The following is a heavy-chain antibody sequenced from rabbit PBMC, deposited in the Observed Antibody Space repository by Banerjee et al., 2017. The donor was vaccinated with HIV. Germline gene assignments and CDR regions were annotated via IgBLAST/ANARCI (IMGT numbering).Heavy chain of an antibody. D-gene: IGHD8-1*01. Sequence: QSLEESGGDLVKPGASLTLTCKASGFSFSSGLPMCWVRQAPGKGLEWIACIDAGSSDNNYYASWAKGRFTISKTSSTTVTLQMTSLTAADTATYFCARDYAGSSNFDLWGQGTLVTVS. CDR3: ARDYAGSSNFDL. V-gene: IGHV1S40*01. CDR1: GFSFSSGLP. J-gene: IGHJ4*01. CDR2: IDAGSSDNN.